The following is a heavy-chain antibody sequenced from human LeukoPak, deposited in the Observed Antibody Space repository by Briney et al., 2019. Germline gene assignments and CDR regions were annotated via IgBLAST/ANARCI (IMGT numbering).Heavy chain of an antibody. J-gene: IGHJ4*02. CDR1: GFTFSSHA. Sequence: GGSLRLSCAASGFTFSSHAMGWVRQSPEKGLEWVSAISDSGGSTYYADSVKGRFTISRDNSKNTLYLQMNSLRAEDTAVYYCAKEDYYDSSGYYPLGYWGQGTLVTVSP. CDR2: ISDSGGST. V-gene: IGHV3-23*01. CDR3: AKEDYYDSSGYYPLGY. D-gene: IGHD3-22*01.